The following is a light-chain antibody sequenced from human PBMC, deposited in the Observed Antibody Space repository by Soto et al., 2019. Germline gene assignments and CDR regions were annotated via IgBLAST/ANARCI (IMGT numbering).Light chain of an antibody. Sequence: EIVLTQSPVTLSLSPGERATLSCRASQSVRSNYLAWYQQKPGQAPRLIIYGASSRATDIPDRFSGSGSGTDFSLTTSRLEPEDFAVYSCQQYGSTPPTFGQGTKVEIK. CDR3: QQYGSTPPT. V-gene: IGKV3-20*01. J-gene: IGKJ1*01. CDR1: QSVRSNY. CDR2: GAS.